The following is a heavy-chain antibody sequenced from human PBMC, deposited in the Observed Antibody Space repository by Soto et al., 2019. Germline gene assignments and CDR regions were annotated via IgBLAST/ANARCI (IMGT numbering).Heavy chain of an antibody. CDR3: AIPGIAAAGGFDI. CDR1: GYTLTSYA. J-gene: IGHJ3*02. V-gene: IGHV1-3*01. Sequence: ASVKVSCKASGYTLTSYAMHWVRQAPGQRLEWMGWINAGNGNTKYSQKFQGRVTITRDTSASTAYMELSSLRSEDTAVYYCAIPGIAAAGGFDIWGQGTMVTVSS. D-gene: IGHD6-13*01. CDR2: INAGNGNT.